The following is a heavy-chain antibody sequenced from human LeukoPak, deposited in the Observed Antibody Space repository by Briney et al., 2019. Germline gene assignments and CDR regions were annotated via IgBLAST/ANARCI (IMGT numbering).Heavy chain of an antibody. CDR2: IYTTGTT. Sequence: SETLSLTCTVSDTSINTYYWSWIRQPAGKGLEWIGHIYTTGTTNYNPSLKSRVTMSIDTSKNQFSLKLSSVTAADTAVYYCASSATIVGATGFGYWGQGTLVTVSS. CDR3: ASSATIVGATGFGY. J-gene: IGHJ4*02. D-gene: IGHD1-26*01. CDR1: DTSINTYY. V-gene: IGHV4-4*07.